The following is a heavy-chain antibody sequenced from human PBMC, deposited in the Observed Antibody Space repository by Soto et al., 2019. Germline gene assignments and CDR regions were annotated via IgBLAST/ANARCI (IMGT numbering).Heavy chain of an antibody. D-gene: IGHD6-13*01. V-gene: IGHV1-2*04. CDR1: GYTFTDYY. CDR3: AGGYRGGQQLDQCYHDYGMDV. J-gene: IGHJ6*02. CDR2: SNPNSGGT. Sequence: QVQLVQSGAEVKKPGASVKVSCRASGYTFTDYYMHWVRQAPGQGLEWMGWSNPNSGGTNYAQTFHGWVTMTRDTSISTAYMQLSGLRSDDTAVYYCAGGYRGGQQLDQCYHDYGMDVWGQGTTVTVSS.